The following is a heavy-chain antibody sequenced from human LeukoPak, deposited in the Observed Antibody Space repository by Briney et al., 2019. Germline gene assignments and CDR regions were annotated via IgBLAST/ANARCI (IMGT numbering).Heavy chain of an antibody. CDR3: ASPGYSSGWQGGFDY. CDR1: GGTFSSYA. J-gene: IGHJ4*02. CDR2: IIPIFGTA. V-gene: IGHV1-69*05. D-gene: IGHD6-19*01. Sequence: GASVKVSCKXSGGTFSSYAISWVRQAPRQGLEWMGRIIPIFGTANYAQKFQGRVTITTDESTSTAYMELSSLRSEDTAVYYCASPGYSSGWQGGFDYWGQGTLVTVSS.